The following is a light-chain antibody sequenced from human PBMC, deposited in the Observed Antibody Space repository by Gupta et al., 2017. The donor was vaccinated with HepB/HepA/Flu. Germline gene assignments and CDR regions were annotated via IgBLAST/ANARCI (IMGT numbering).Light chain of an antibody. CDR3: QQRSNWPPIT. Sequence: EIVLTQSPATLSLSPGERATLSCRASQSVSSYLAWYQQKPGQASRLLIYDASNRATGIPARFSGSGSGADXTLTISXLEPEDFAVYYCQQRSNWPPITFGXGTRLEIK. V-gene: IGKV3-11*01. CDR2: DAS. J-gene: IGKJ5*01. CDR1: QSVSSY.